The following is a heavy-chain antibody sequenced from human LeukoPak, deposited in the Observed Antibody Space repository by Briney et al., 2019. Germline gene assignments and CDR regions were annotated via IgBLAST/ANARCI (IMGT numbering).Heavy chain of an antibody. V-gene: IGHV3-74*01. Sequence: GGSLRLSCAASGFTFSNYWMHWVRQAPGKGLVWVSRINSDGSSTSYADSVKGRFTISRDNSKNTVYLEMNSLRAEDTALYYCAKVGDRVNSGDYWGQGTLVTVSS. J-gene: IGHJ4*02. D-gene: IGHD3-10*01. CDR3: AKVGDRVNSGDY. CDR2: INSDGSST. CDR1: GFTFSNYW.